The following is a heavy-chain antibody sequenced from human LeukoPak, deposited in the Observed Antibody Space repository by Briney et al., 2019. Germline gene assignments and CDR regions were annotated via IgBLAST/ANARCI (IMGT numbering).Heavy chain of an antibody. CDR2: VYYAGST. V-gene: IGHV4-39*01. CDR1: GDSISSSGWY. J-gene: IGHJ4*02. CDR3: ARHPRGWLWFYFDF. D-gene: IGHD3-22*01. Sequence: SETLSLTCTVSGDSISSSGWYWGWIRQAPGKGLEWIGSVYYAGSTYYNPYLYGRVTVSVDRSKNQFSLEVNSVTAADTAVYYCARHPRGWLWFYFDFWGQGTMVTVSS.